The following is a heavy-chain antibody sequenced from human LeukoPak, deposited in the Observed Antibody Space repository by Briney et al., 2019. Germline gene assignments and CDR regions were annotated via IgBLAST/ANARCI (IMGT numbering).Heavy chain of an antibody. Sequence: ASVKVSCKASGYTFTSYDINWVRRATGQGLEWMGWMNPNSGNTGYAQKFQGRVTMTRNTSISTAYMELSSLRSEDTAVYYCARVYSSGWYANYYYYMDVWGKGTTVTVSS. J-gene: IGHJ6*03. CDR1: GYTFTSYD. D-gene: IGHD6-19*01. CDR3: ARVYSSGWYANYYYYMDV. V-gene: IGHV1-8*01. CDR2: MNPNSGNT.